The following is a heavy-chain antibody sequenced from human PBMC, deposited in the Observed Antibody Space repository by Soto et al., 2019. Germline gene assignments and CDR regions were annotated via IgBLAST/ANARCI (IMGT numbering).Heavy chain of an antibody. V-gene: IGHV4-59*01. D-gene: IGHD6-13*01. Sequence: PSETLSLICTVSGGSISSYYWNWIRQPPGKGLEWIGFIYTGSTDYNPSLKSRVAISVDTSKNQFSLKVTSVTAADTAVYYCARDGYSPMDVWGQGTTVTVSS. CDR1: GGSISSYY. CDR2: IYTGST. CDR3: ARDGYSPMDV. J-gene: IGHJ6*02.